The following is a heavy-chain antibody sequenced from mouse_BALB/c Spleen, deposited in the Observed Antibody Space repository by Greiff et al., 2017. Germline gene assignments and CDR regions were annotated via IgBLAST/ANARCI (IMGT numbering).Heavy chain of an antibody. CDR2: ISDGGSYT. J-gene: IGHJ4*01. Sequence: EVKLVESGGGLVKPGGSLKLSCAASGFTFSDYYMYWVRQTPEKRLEWVATISDGGSYTYYPDSVKVRFTISRDNAKNNLYLQMSSLKSEDTAMYYCAKGDRILYAMDYWGQGTSVTVSS. CDR3: AKGDRILYAMDY. V-gene: IGHV5-4*02. CDR1: GFTFSDYY. D-gene: IGHD2-14*01.